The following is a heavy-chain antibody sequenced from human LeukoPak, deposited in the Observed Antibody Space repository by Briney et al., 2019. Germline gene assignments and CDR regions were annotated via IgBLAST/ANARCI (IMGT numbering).Heavy chain of an antibody. Sequence: PSDTLSLTCTVSGGSISSYYWSWMRQPPGKGLEWIGYIYYSGSTNYNPSLKSRVTISVDTSKNQFSLKLSSVTAADTAVYYCARRLEQWLGDAFDIWGQGTMVTVSS. CDR3: ARRLEQWLGDAFDI. J-gene: IGHJ3*02. CDR2: IYYSGST. D-gene: IGHD6-19*01. V-gene: IGHV4-59*07. CDR1: GGSISSYY.